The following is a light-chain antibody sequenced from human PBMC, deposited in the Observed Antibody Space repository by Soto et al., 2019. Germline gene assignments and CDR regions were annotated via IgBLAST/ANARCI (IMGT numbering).Light chain of an antibody. V-gene: IGLV2-14*01. CDR2: EVS. CDR1: STDVGGHNY. J-gene: IGLJ7*01. CDR3: SSYTSSGV. Sequence: QSALTQPASVSGSPGQSITISCTGTSTDVGGHNYVSWYQQHPGKAPKLIIYEVSNRPSGVSNRFSGSKSGNTASLTISGLQAEDEADYYCSSYTSSGVFGGGTQLTVL.